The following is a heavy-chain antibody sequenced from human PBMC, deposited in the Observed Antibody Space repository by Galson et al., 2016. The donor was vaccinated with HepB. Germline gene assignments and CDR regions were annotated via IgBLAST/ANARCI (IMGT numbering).Heavy chain of an antibody. CDR1: GYTFTGYY. J-gene: IGHJ6*02. D-gene: IGHD3-10*01. CDR3: ARMEFYGSGTSPYYSYSNMDV. V-gene: IGHV1-2*02. CDR2: INPNSGGT. Sequence: SVKVSCKASGYTFTGYYIHWVRQAPGQGLEWMGWINPNSGGTNYAQKFQGRVTMTRDTSISTAYMVLSRLRSDDTALYYCARMEFYGSGTSPYYSYSNMDVWGQGTPVTVSS.